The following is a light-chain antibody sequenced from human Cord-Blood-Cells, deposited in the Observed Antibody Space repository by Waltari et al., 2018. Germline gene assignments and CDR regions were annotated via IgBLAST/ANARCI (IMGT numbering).Light chain of an antibody. J-gene: IGKJ2*01. Sequence: DIQMTQSPSSLSASVGDRVTITCRASQSIRSYLNWYQQKPGKPPKLLIYAASSLQSGVPSRFSGSGSGTDFTLTISSLQPEDFATYYCQQSYSRTFGQGTKLEIK. V-gene: IGKV1-39*01. CDR1: QSIRSY. CDR2: AAS. CDR3: QQSYSRT.